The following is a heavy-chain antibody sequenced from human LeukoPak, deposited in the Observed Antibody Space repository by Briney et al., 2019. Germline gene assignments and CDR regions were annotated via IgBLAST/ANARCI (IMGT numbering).Heavy chain of an antibody. CDR3: ARDRSQRAYSYGPDGE. V-gene: IGHV3-30*01. Sequence: PRRSLRLSCAASGFTFSSYAIHWVRQAPGKGLEWVAVISYDGSNIYYADSVKGRFTISRDNSKNTLYLQINSLRGEDTAVYYCARDRSQRAYSYGPDGEWGQGTLVTVSS. CDR1: GFTFSSYA. D-gene: IGHD5-18*01. CDR2: ISYDGSNI. J-gene: IGHJ4*02.